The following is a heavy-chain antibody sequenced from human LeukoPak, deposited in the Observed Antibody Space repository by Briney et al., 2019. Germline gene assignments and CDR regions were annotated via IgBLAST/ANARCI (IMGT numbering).Heavy chain of an antibody. CDR3: ARVDPIYGMDV. V-gene: IGHV3-13*01. J-gene: IGHJ6*02. CDR2: IGTAGDT. Sequence: GSLRLSCAASGFTFSSYDMHWVRQATGKGLEWVSAIGTAGDTYYPGSVKGRFTISRENAKNSLYLQMNSLRAGDTAVYYCARVDPIYGMDVWGQGTTVIVSS. CDR1: GFTFSSYD.